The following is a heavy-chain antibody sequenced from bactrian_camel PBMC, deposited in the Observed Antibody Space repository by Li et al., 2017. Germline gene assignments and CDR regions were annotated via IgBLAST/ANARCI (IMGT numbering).Heavy chain of an antibody. CDR1: GDTRSSYC. D-gene: IGHD6*01. Sequence: HVQLVESGGGPVQAGGSLRLSCVASGDTRSSYCMAWFRQAPGKEREGVAAIYPDDGATYYYDSVKGRFTISRDKAKDTVTLQMDRLKPEDTATYYCADEGASSGSSWYGVPAWCRHEEDEYSHWGQGTQVTVS. J-gene: IGHJ4*01. CDR3: ADEGASSGSSWYGVPAWCRHEEDEYSH. CDR2: IYPDDGAT. V-gene: IGHV3S1*01.